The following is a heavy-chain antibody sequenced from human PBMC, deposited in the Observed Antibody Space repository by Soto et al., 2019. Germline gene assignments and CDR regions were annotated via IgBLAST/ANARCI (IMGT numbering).Heavy chain of an antibody. Sequence: SETLSLTCTVSGGSISSYYWSWIRQPPGKGLEWIGYIYYSGSTNYNPSLKSRVTISVDTSKNQFSLKLSSVTAADTAVYYCARVPPAAYILTGYFYYYGMDVWGQGTTVTVSS. V-gene: IGHV4-59*01. J-gene: IGHJ6*02. CDR3: ARVPPAAYILTGYFYYYGMDV. D-gene: IGHD3-9*01. CDR2: IYYSGST. CDR1: GGSISSYY.